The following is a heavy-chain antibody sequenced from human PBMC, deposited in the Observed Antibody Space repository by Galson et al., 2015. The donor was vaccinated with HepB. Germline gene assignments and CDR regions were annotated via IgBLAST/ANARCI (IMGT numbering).Heavy chain of an antibody. V-gene: IGHV3-48*01. CDR2: ISSSSSTI. J-gene: IGHJ6*03. CDR1: GFTFSSYS. Sequence: SLRLSCAASGFTFSSYSMNWVHQAPGKGLGWVSYISSSSSTIYYADSVKGRFTISRDNAKNSLYLQMNSLRAEDTAVYYCASRKSRYYYYYYMDVWGKGTTVTVSS. CDR3: ASRKSRYYYYYYMDV.